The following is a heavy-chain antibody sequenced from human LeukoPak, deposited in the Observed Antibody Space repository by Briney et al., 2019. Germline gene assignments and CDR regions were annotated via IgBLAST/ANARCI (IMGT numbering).Heavy chain of an antibody. CDR3: ATDGSGSYSFDY. J-gene: IGHJ4*02. CDR2: ISYDGSNK. V-gene: IGHV3-30*04. Sequence: SCKASGYTFTSYYMHWVRQAPGKGLEWVAVISYDGSNKYYADSVKGRFTISRDNSKNTLYLQMNSLRAEDTAVYYCATDGSGSYSFDYWGQGTLVTVSS. CDR1: GYTFTSYY. D-gene: IGHD3-10*01.